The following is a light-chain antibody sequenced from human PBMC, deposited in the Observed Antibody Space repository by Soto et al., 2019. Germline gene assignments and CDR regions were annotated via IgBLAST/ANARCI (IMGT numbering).Light chain of an antibody. V-gene: IGKV3-15*01. Sequence: EIVMTQSPATLSVSPGDRAALSCRASQSVGTNFAWYQQKPGQAPRLLIYDASSRATGVPTRFSGSGSGTEFTLTISSLQSEDFAVYYCQQYYNWPPQYTFGQGTKLEIK. CDR3: QQYYNWPPQYT. J-gene: IGKJ2*01. CDR1: QSVGTN. CDR2: DAS.